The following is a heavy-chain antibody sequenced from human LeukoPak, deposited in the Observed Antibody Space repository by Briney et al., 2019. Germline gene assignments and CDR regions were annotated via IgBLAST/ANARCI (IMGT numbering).Heavy chain of an antibody. CDR3: GRDALVGYFSYYYMDV. J-gene: IGHJ6*03. CDR1: GGAITSHY. V-gene: IGHV4-59*11. Sequence: SETLSLTCTVSGGAITSHYWTWIRQSPVKGLEWIGDISNGGSTSYNPSLKSRVTISIDTSKNQFSLKLSSVTAADTAVYYCGRDALVGYFSYYYMDVWGKGTTVTVSS. CDR2: ISNGGST. D-gene: IGHD2-15*01.